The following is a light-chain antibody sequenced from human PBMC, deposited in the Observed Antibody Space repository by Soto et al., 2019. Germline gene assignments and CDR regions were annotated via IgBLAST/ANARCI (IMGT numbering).Light chain of an antibody. CDR3: QQYDNLPVT. Sequence: EVVLTQSPGTLSLSPGERATLSCRASQSVTSSDLAWYQQKPGQAPRLLISGASSRATGIPDRFSGSGSGTDFTLTISRLEPEDFATYYCQQYDNLPVTFGQGTRLEIK. CDR1: QSVTSSD. V-gene: IGKV3-20*01. CDR2: GAS. J-gene: IGKJ5*01.